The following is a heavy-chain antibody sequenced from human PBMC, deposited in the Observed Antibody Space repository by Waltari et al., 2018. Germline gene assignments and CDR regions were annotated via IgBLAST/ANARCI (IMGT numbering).Heavy chain of an antibody. V-gene: IGHV4-59*01. CDR2: IYYSGST. CDR3: ASRPYYYDSSGYYWVY. CDR1: GGSISSYY. Sequence: QVQLQESGPGLVKPSETLSLTCTVSGGSISSYYWSWIRPPPGKGLEWIGYIYYSGSTNYNPSLKSRVTISVDTSKNQFSLKLSSVTAADTAVYYCASRPYYYDSSGYYWVYWGQGTLVTVSS. D-gene: IGHD3-22*01. J-gene: IGHJ4*02.